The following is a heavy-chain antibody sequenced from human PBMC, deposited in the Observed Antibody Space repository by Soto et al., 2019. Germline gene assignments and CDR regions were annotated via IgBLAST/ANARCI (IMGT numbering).Heavy chain of an antibody. V-gene: IGHV4-4*07. D-gene: IGHD6-13*01. CDR3: ARQTTYSSSWYDY. CDR1: GGSISNYY. Sequence: PSETLSLTCTVSGGSISNYYWTWIRQPAGKGLEWIGRIYSSGSTNYNSSLKSRVTMSVDTSKNQFSLKLTSVTAADTAVYYCARQTTYSSSWYDYWGHGTLVTVSS. CDR2: IYSSGST. J-gene: IGHJ5*01.